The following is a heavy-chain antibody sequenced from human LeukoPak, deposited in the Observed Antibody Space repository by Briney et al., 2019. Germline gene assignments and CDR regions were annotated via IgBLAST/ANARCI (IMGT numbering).Heavy chain of an antibody. CDR2: INTDGSST. CDR1: GFTFSSYW. CDR3: ARLSGGYGDYYFDY. J-gene: IGHJ4*02. Sequence: PGGSLRLSCAASGFTFSSYWMHWVRQAPGKGLVWVSRINTDGSSTSYADSVKGRFTISRDNAENTLYVQMNSLRAEDTAVYYCARLSGGYGDYYFDYWGQGTLVTVSS. D-gene: IGHD4-17*01. V-gene: IGHV3-74*01.